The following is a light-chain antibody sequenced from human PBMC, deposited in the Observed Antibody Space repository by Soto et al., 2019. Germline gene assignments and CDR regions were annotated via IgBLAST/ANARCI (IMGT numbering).Light chain of an antibody. Sequence: AIQLTQSPSSLSASVGDRGTITCRASQGIRGALAWYQQRPGKPPKMLIYDVSKLERGVPSSFSGSDSGTHFTLTISSLQAEDFATYYCQQFNSYPITFGQGTRLEIK. CDR2: DVS. CDR1: QGIRGA. J-gene: IGKJ5*01. V-gene: IGKV1-13*02. CDR3: QQFNSYPIT.